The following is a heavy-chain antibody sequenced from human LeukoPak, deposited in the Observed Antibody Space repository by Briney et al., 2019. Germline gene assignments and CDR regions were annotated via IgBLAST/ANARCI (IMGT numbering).Heavy chain of an antibody. CDR1: GFTFSSNA. V-gene: IGHV3-23*01. CDR3: ATRRGLGLTYYYHIDV. J-gene: IGHJ6*03. D-gene: IGHD3/OR15-3a*01. Sequence: PGGSLRLSCAASGFTFSSNAMSWVRQAPGKGLEWVSAIRGIGGSTYYADSVKGRFTISRDNSKNTLYLQMNSLRADDTAVYYCATRRGLGLTYYYHIDVWGKGATVTVSS. CDR2: IRGIGGST.